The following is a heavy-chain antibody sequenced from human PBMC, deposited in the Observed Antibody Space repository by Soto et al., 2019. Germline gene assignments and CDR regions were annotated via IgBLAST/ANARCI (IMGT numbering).Heavy chain of an antibody. CDR3: AKGGGYSGYGSDAFDI. CDR2: ISWNSGSI. Sequence: GGSLRLSCAASGFTFDDYAMRWVRQAPGKGLEWVSGISWNSGSIGYADSVKGRFTISRDNAKDSLYLQMNSLRAEDTALYYCAKGGGYSGYGSDAFDIWGQGTMVTVSS. D-gene: IGHD5-12*01. CDR1: GFTFDDYA. V-gene: IGHV3-9*01. J-gene: IGHJ3*02.